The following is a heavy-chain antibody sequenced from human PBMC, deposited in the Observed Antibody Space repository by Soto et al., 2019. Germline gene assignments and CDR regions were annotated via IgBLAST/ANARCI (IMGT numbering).Heavy chain of an antibody. CDR3: AKNRGRVTTSWNFDY. J-gene: IGHJ4*02. CDR2: ISSSGITI. CDR1: GFTFSDYY. Sequence: GGSLRLSCAASGFTFSDYYMSWIRQAPGKGLEWVSYISSSGITIYYADSVKGRFTISRDNSKNTLYLQMSSLRGEDTAVYYCAKNRGRVTTSWNFDYWGQGTLVTVSS. D-gene: IGHD4-17*01. V-gene: IGHV3-11*01.